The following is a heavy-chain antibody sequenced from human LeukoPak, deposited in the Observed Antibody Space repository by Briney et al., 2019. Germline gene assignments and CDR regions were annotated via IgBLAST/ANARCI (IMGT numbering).Heavy chain of an antibody. J-gene: IGHJ4*02. CDR3: ARAPGIGSGSYYSD. CDR1: GGTFSSYA. CDR2: IIPILGIA. V-gene: IGHV1-69*04. Sequence: EASVKVSCKASGGTFSSYAISWVRQAPGQGLEWMGRIIPILGIANYAQKFQGRVTITADKSTSTAYMELSSLRSEDTAVYYCARAPGIGSGSYYSDWGQGTLVTVSS. D-gene: IGHD3-10*01.